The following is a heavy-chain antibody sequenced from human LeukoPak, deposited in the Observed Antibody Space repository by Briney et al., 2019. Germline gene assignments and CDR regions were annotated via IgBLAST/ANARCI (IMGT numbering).Heavy chain of an antibody. CDR3: ARNRYRPAYFDL. D-gene: IGHD5-18*01. J-gene: IGHJ2*01. Sequence: SETLSLTCAVYGGSFSGYYWSWIRQPPGRGLEWIGEINHSGSTNYNPSLKSRVTISVDTSKNQFSLKLTSVTAADTAVYYCARNRYRPAYFDLWGRGTLVTVSS. CDR1: GGSFSGYY. CDR2: INHSGST. V-gene: IGHV4-34*01.